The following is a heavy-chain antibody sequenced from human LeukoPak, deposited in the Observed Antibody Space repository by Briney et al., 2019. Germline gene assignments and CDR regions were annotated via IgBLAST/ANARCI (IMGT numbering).Heavy chain of an antibody. J-gene: IGHJ3*02. CDR1: GYTFTSYG. CDR2: IIPIFGTA. Sequence: SVKVSCKASGYTFTSYGISWVRQAPGQGLEWMGGIIPIFGTANYAQKFKGRVTITADESTSTAYRELISLRSEDTAVYYCARGDGSLFDAFDIWGKGTMVTVSS. D-gene: IGHD1-26*01. V-gene: IGHV1-69*13. CDR3: ARGDGSLFDAFDI.